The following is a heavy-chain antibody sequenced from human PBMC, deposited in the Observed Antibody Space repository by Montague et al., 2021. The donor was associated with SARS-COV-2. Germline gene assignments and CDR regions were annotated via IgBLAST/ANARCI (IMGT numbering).Heavy chain of an antibody. CDR2: ISYEGSKK. CDR3: AKASGVFHIALFLGPGH. D-gene: IGHD2-21*01. CDR1: GFIFTNHG. Sequence: SLRLSCAAFGFIFTNHGVPWVRQAAGKGLEWVALISYEGSKKSYADSVKGRFTVSRDNSKNTLYLQMDSLRTEDTAVYYCAKASGVFHIALFLGPGHWGQGTLVTVS. J-gene: IGHJ4*02. V-gene: IGHV3-30*18.